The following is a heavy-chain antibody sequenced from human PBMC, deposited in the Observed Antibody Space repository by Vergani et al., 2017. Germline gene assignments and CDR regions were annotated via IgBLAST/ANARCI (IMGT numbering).Heavy chain of an antibody. J-gene: IGHJ6*03. V-gene: IGHV3-23*01. D-gene: IGHD5-18*01. CDR1: GFTFIMHA. Sequence: EVQLLESGGDLVQPGGSLRLSCAASGFTFIMHAMSWVRQAPGKGLEWVSTLSASDRRTHYADSVKGRFTISRDNSKNTLFLHMNSLRPEDTAVYYCARALRYSYVPYMDVWGKGP. CDR2: LSASDRRT. CDR3: ARALRYSYVPYMDV.